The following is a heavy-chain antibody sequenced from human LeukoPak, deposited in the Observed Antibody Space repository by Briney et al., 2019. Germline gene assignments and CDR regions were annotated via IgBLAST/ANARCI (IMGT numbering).Heavy chain of an antibody. Sequence: SETLFLTCTVSGGSISTYYWSWIRQPPGKGLEWIGHVHYSRNTNSNPSLKSRVTMSVDTSKNQFSLRLNSVTAADTAVYFCARDTFYSDTGSFEDWFDPWGQGTLVTVSS. J-gene: IGHJ5*02. D-gene: IGHD3-10*01. CDR2: VHYSRNT. V-gene: IGHV4-59*01. CDR3: ARDTFYSDTGSFEDWFDP. CDR1: GGSISTYY.